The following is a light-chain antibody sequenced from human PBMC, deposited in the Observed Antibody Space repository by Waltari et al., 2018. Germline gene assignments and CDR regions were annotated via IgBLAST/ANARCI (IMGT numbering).Light chain of an antibody. CDR1: QSVSSY. J-gene: IGKJ4*02. CDR3: QHRSSWPLT. Sequence: EIVLTQSPATLALSPGERATLSCRASQSVSSYLAWYQQKPCQAPRLLIYDAFNRATGIPARFSGSGSGTDFTLTITSLEPEDSAVYYCQHRSSWPLTFGGGTKVEI. CDR2: DAF. V-gene: IGKV3-11*01.